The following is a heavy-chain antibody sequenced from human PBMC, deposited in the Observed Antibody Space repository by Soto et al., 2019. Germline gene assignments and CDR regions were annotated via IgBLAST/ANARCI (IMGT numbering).Heavy chain of an antibody. CDR3: ARDFVAGSTWFDP. V-gene: IGHV4-59*01. CDR1: GGFINSYY. Sequence: SEPLSLTCTVSGGFINSYYWSWIRQSPGKGLEWIGYIYYRGTTRYNPSLKSRVTLSVDTSENQFSLKLRSVTAADTAVYYCARDFVAGSTWFDPWGQGILVTVSS. D-gene: IGHD6-19*01. J-gene: IGHJ5*02. CDR2: IYYRGTT.